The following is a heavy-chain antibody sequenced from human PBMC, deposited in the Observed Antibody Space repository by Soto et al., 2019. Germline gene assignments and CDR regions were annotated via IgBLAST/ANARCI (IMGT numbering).Heavy chain of an antibody. CDR3: ARIRIFGVARGGYYMDV. CDR2: IYYSGST. CDR1: GGSISSYY. J-gene: IGHJ6*03. Sequence: PSETLSLTCTVSGGSISSYYWSWIRQPPGKGLEWIGYIYYSGSTNYNPSLKSRVTISVDTSKNQFSLKLSSVTAADTAVYYCARIRIFGVARGGYYMDVWGKGTTVTVSS. D-gene: IGHD3-3*01. V-gene: IGHV4-59*01.